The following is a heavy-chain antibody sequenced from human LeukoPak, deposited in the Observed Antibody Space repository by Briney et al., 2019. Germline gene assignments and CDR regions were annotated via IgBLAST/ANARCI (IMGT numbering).Heavy chain of an antibody. J-gene: IGHJ4*02. Sequence: PGGSLTDSCAPSGFTVSSDYMTWVRQAPGKGLEWVSVTYPAGNTFYADSVKGRFTISRDNSKNTLFLQMNSLRVEDTAVYYCVIGSLWKLSRFDYWGQGTLVTVSS. CDR1: GFTVSSDY. V-gene: IGHV3-53*01. CDR3: VIGSLWKLSRFDY. D-gene: IGHD3-3*01. CDR2: TYPAGNT.